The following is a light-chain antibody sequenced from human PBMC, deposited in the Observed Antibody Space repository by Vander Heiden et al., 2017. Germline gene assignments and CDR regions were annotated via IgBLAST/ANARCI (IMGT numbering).Light chain of an antibody. V-gene: IGLV3-25*02. CDR1: ALPKQD. J-gene: IGLJ2*01. CDR2: KDT. CDR3: QSTDSSGASVL. Sequence: SSDLTQPPSVSVPPRQTARLTCSGDALPKQDAYWYQQKPGQAPLLVIYKDTERPSGIAERFSGSSSGTTVTLTIGGVQAEEEADYYCQSTDSSGASVLFGGGTKLTVL.